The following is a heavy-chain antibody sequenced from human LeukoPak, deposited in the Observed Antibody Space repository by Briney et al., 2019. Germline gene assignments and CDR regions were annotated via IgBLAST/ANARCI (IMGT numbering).Heavy chain of an antibody. CDR3: ARRAYDFWSRAFDI. D-gene: IGHD3-3*01. Sequence: SETLSLTCTVSGGTIRSDDYYWGWIRQPPGKGLEWIGSIYHNGDTYDRSSLNSRVTISIDTSKNQFSLKLSSVTAADTAVYYCARRAYDFWSRAFDIWGQGTMVTVSS. CDR2: IYHNGDT. V-gene: IGHV4-39*01. J-gene: IGHJ3*02. CDR1: GGTIRSDDYY.